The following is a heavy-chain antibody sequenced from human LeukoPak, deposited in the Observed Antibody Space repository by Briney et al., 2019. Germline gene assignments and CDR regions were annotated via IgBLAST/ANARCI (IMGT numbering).Heavy chain of an antibody. J-gene: IGHJ4*02. V-gene: IGHV4-39*01. CDR2: IYYSGST. D-gene: IGHD5-24*01. Sequence: SETLSLTCTVSGGSISSSSYYWGWIRQPPGKRLEWIGSIYYSGSTYYNPSLKSRVTISVDTSKNQFSLKLSSVTAADTAVYYCARPRDGYNYFDYWGQGTLVTVSS. CDR1: GGSISSSSYY. CDR3: ARPRDGYNYFDY.